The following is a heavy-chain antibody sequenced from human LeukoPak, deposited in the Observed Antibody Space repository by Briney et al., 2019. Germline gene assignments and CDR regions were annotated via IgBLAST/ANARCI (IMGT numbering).Heavy chain of an antibody. CDR1: GGSFTTHY. J-gene: IGHJ3*02. V-gene: IGHV4-4*07. CDR3: ARDIGLDYSSSSFASDI. CDR2: IYSGGST. D-gene: IGHD6-6*01. Sequence: SGTLSLTCTVSGGSFTTHYWNWFRQLAGKGLEWIGRIYSGGSTNYKSSLKSRVITSIDTSKRQLSLKLSSVTAADTAIYYCARDIGLDYSSSSFASDIWGPGTLVIVSS.